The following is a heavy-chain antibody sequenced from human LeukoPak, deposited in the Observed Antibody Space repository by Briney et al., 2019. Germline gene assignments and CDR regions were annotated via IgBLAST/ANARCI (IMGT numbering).Heavy chain of an antibody. CDR3: ARDLRRYGGMDV. CDR2: INPNSGGT. D-gene: IGHD5-18*01. V-gene: IGHV1-2*06. J-gene: IGHJ6*02. Sequence: GASVKVSCKASGYTFTGYCMHWVRQAPGQGLEWMGRINPNSGGTNYAQKFQGRVTMTRDTSISTAYMELSRLRSDDTAVYYCARDLRRYGGMDVWGQGTTVTVSS. CDR1: GYTFTGYC.